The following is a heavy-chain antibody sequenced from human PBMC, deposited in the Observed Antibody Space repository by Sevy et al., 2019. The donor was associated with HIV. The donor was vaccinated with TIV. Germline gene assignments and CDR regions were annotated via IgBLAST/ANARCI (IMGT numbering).Heavy chain of an antibody. CDR2: ISGGGQSS. CDR3: AKARNDSSCYGNNWFDF. D-gene: IGHD3-22*01. V-gene: IGHV3-23*01. CDR1: GFTFTSYA. Sequence: GGSLRLSCAASGFTFTSYAMYWVRQAPGKGLEWVAAISGGGQSSFYADSVKGRFTVSRGRSKNTLFLQMNSLRVEDTVVYYCAKARNDSSCYGNNWFDFWGQGTLVTVSS. J-gene: IGHJ5*01.